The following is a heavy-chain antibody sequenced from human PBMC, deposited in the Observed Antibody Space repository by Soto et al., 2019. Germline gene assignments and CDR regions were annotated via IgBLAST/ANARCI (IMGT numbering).Heavy chain of an antibody. CDR3: ARGDDSSSSWIYYYGVDV. J-gene: IGHJ6*02. V-gene: IGHV3-11*01. Sequence: QVQLVESGGGLVKPGGSLRLSCAASGFTFSDYYMSWIRQAPGKGLEWVSYISSSGSTIYYADSVKGRFTISRDTAKNSLYLQMNSLRAEDTAVYYWARGDDSSSSWIYYYGVDVWGQGTTVTVSS. CDR1: GFTFSDYY. D-gene: IGHD6-6*01. CDR2: ISSSGSTI.